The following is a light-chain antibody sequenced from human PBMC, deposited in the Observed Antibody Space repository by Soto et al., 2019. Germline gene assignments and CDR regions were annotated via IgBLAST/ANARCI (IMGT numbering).Light chain of an antibody. CDR1: SSDVGGYNY. Sequence: QSVLTQPASVSGSPGQSITFSCTGTSSDVGGYNYVSWYQHHPGKAPKLILYEVSNRPSGVSNRFSGSKSGNTASLTISGLQAEDAADYYCSSYTDVVTLEVFGPGTKLTVL. J-gene: IGLJ1*01. CDR2: EVS. CDR3: SSYTDVVTLEV. V-gene: IGLV2-14*01.